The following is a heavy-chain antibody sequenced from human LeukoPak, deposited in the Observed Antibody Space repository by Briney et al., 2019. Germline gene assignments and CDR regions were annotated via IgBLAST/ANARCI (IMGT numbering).Heavy chain of an antibody. V-gene: IGHV3-23*01. CDR2: ISGSGRST. Sequence: GGTLRLSCAASGFTFSSYGMSWVRQAPGKGLEWVLAISGSGRSTYYADSVKGRFTISRDNSKNTLYLQMNSLRAEDTAVYYCAKVGHPGIAAADRYYYYYMDVWGKGTTVTISS. CDR1: GFTFSSYG. CDR3: AKVGHPGIAAADRYYYYYMDV. D-gene: IGHD6-13*01. J-gene: IGHJ6*03.